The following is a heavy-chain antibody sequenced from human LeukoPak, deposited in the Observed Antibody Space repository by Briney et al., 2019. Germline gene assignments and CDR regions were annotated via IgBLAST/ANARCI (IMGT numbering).Heavy chain of an antibody. Sequence: GGSLRLSCAASGFTFSSYEMNWVRQAPGKGLEWVANIKQDGSEKYYVDSVKGRFTISRDNAKNSLYLQMNSLRAEDTAVYYCAKSLWFGELQFDYWGQGTLVTVSS. D-gene: IGHD3-10*01. V-gene: IGHV3-7*01. J-gene: IGHJ4*02. CDR1: GFTFSSYE. CDR3: AKSLWFGELQFDY. CDR2: IKQDGSEK.